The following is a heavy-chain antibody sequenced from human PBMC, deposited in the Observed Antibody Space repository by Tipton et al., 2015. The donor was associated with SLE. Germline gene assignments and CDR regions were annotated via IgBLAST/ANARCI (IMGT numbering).Heavy chain of an antibody. CDR2: IYNSGST. CDR3: ARSLKGAFDM. CDR1: GGSFSTSNYY. J-gene: IGHJ3*02. V-gene: IGHV4-39*07. Sequence: TLSLTCTVSGGSFSTSNYYWGWIRQPPGKGLEWIVSIYNSGSTYYNPSLKSRVTISIDTSKNQFSLKLSSVTAADTAVYYCARSLKGAFDMWGQGTMVTVSS.